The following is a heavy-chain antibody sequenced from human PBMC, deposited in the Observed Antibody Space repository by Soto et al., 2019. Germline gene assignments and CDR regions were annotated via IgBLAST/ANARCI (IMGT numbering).Heavy chain of an antibody. V-gene: IGHV3-23*01. J-gene: IGHJ4*02. CDR2: MSSASSTT. Sequence: GGSLRLSCATSGFTFGNFAMSWLRQAPGRGLEWVSGMSSASSTTYYGDSVKGRFTISRDTSKNTLYLQMNSVSAEDTAVYYCAKNTARDLPKILDYWGQGTLVTVSS. D-gene: IGHD4-17*01. CDR3: AKNTARDLPKILDY. CDR1: GFTFGNFA.